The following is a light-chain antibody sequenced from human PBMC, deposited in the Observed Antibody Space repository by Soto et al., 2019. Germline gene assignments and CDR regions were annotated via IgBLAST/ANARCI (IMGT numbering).Light chain of an antibody. J-gene: IGKJ1*01. CDR2: GAS. CDR1: QSVSSYY. V-gene: IGKV3-20*01. CDR3: QQYGSPANSAT. Sequence: EVVLTQSPYTLSLSPGERATLSCVASQSVSSYYLVWYQQKPGQATRLLIYGASTRATYVPDRLSGSGSGTDFTLTISRLEPADFAVYYCQQYGSPANSATFGQGTKVDIK.